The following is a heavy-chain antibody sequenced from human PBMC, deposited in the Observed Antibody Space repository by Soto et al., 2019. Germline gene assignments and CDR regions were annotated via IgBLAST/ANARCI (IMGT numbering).Heavy chain of an antibody. CDR3: ARSFGWYAIDH. CDR1: GASISSEQS. D-gene: IGHD6-19*01. J-gene: IGHJ1*01. Sequence: QVQLQESGPGLVKPSETLSLTCAVSGASISSEQSWSWVRQPPGKGLEWIGEIHHSGSTNINPSLQRRVTMSLDKDNNQFSLMLSSVTAADTAVYYCARSFGWYAIDHWGQGTLVTVSS. V-gene: IGHV4-4*02. CDR2: IHHSGST.